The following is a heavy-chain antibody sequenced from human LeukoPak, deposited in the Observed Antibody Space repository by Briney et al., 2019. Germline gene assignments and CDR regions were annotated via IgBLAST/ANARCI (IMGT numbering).Heavy chain of an antibody. Sequence: ASVKVSCKASGYTFTDYYMHWVRQAPGQGLEWMGWINPNSGGTNYAQKFQGRVTMTRDTSISTAYMELSRLRSDDTAVYYCARDSRGNYSPFLNYWGQGTLVTVSS. CDR1: GYTFTDYY. J-gene: IGHJ4*02. CDR2: INPNSGGT. D-gene: IGHD4-11*01. V-gene: IGHV1-2*02. CDR3: ARDSRGNYSPFLNY.